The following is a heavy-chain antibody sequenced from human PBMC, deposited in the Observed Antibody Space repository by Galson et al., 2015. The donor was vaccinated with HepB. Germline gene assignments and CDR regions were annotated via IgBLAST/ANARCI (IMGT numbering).Heavy chain of an antibody. CDR1: GGSISSYY. V-gene: IGHV4-59*01. Sequence: ETLSLTCTVSGGSISSYYWSWIRQPPGKGLEWIGYIYYSGSTNYNPSLKSRVTISVDTSKNQFSLKLSSVTAADTAVYYCARVTAAGYFDYWGQGTLVTVSS. J-gene: IGHJ4*02. CDR3: ARVTAAGYFDY. D-gene: IGHD6-13*01. CDR2: IYYSGST.